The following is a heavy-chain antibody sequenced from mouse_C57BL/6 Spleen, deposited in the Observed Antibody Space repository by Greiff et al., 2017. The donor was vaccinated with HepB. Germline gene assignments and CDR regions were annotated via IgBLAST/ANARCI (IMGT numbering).Heavy chain of an antibody. CDR2: ISSCSSTI. D-gene: IGHD1-3*01. CDR3: ARSKVWYFDV. CDR1: GFTFSDYG. Sequence: EVQLVESGGGLVKPGGSLKLSCAASGFTFSDYGMHWVRQAPEKGLEWVAYISSCSSTIYYADTVKGRFTISRDNAKNTLFLQMTSLRSEDTAMYYCARSKVWYFDVWGTGTTVTVSS. V-gene: IGHV5-17*01. J-gene: IGHJ1*03.